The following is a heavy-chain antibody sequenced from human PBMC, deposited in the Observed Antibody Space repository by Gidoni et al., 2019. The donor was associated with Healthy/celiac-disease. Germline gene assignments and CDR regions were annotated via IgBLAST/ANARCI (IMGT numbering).Heavy chain of an antibody. CDR2: ISSSSSYI. CDR1: GFTFSRYS. V-gene: IGHV3-21*01. CDR3: ARDRRTVAGTGESDY. Sequence: EVQLVESGGGLVKPGGSLRLSCAASGFTFSRYSMNWVRQAPGKGLEWVSSISSSSSYIYYADSVKGRFTISRDNAKNSLYLQMNSLRAEDTAVYYCARDRRTVAGTGESDYWGQGTLVTVSS. D-gene: IGHD6-19*01. J-gene: IGHJ4*02.